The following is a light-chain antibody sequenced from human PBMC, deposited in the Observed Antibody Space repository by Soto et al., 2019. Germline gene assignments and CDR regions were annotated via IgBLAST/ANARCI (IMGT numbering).Light chain of an antibody. CDR1: HDIGKS. CDR3: QKYNSDPLT. Sequence: DLQMTQSPPSLSAYFGDRVTVTCRANHDIGKSLAWYQQRPGKSPRLLIYDASTLQSGVTPRFSGSGSGTDFTLVISSLRPEDVATYYCQKYNSDPLTFGGGTKVEVK. CDR2: DAS. J-gene: IGKJ4*01. V-gene: IGKV1-27*01.